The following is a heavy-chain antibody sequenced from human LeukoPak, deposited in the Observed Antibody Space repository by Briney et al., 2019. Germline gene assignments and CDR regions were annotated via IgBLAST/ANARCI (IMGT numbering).Heavy chain of an antibody. Sequence: QPGGALRLSCTASGFTFSTYPMYWVCQAPGKGLEWVSYISSSSSTIYYADSVKGRFTISRDNAKNSLYLHMNSLKDEDTAVYYCARGALDFDYWGQGTLVTVSS. J-gene: IGHJ4*02. CDR3: ARGALDFDY. V-gene: IGHV3-48*02. CDR2: ISSSSSTI. CDR1: GFTFSTYP.